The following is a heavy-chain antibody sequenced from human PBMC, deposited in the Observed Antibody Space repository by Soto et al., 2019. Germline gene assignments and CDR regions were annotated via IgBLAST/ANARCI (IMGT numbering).Heavy chain of an antibody. Sequence: QVQLQESGPGLVKPSETLSLTCTVSGGSISSYYWSWIRQPPGKGLEWIGYIYYSGSTNYNPSLKSRVTISVDTFKNQFSLKLSSVTAADTAVYYCARALYYYGSEHYSYYGMDVWGQGTTVTVSS. CDR3: ARALYYYGSEHYSYYGMDV. CDR1: GGSISSYY. CDR2: IYYSGST. J-gene: IGHJ6*02. D-gene: IGHD3-10*01. V-gene: IGHV4-59*01.